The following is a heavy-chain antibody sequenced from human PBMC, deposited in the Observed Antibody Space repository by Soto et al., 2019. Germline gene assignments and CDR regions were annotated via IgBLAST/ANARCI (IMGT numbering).Heavy chain of an antibody. CDR1: GFTFSSYA. D-gene: IGHD6-13*01. Sequence: QVQLVESGGGVVQPGRSLRLSCAASGFTFSSYAMHWVRQAPGKGLEWLSVISYDRSNKYYADSEKGRFTISRDNSKNTLYLQMNSLRAEDTAVYYCVSKKYSSSWYYYYYYGIDVWGQGTTVTVSS. CDR3: VSKKYSSSWYYYYYYGIDV. J-gene: IGHJ6*02. CDR2: ISYDRSNK. V-gene: IGHV3-30-3*01.